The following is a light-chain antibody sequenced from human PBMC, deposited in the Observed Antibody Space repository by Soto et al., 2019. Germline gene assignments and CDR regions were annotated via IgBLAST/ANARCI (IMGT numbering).Light chain of an antibody. CDR2: AAS. CDR3: QQYYSYPGT. Sequence: AIRMTQSPSSLSASTGDRVTITCRASQGISSYLAGYQQKPGKAPKLLIYAASTLQSGVPSRFNGSGSGTDFTLTISCLQSEDFATYYCQQYYSYPGTFGPGTKVDIK. J-gene: IGKJ3*01. V-gene: IGKV1-8*01. CDR1: QGISSY.